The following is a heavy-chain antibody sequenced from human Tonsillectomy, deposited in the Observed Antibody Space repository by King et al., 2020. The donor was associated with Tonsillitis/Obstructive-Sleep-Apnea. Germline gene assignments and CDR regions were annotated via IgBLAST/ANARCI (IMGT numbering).Heavy chain of an antibody. Sequence: QLQESGPGLVKPSGTLSLPFAVSGGSISSSNWWGWVRQRPGKGLEGIGVIEHRGSTNYNPSLKSPVTISVDKSKNQFSLKLSSVTAADTAVYYCARDATVTTVGYFQHWGQGTLVTVSS. CDR3: ARDATVTTVGYFQH. CDR1: GGSISSSNW. D-gene: IGHD4-17*01. CDR2: IEHRGST. J-gene: IGHJ1*01. V-gene: IGHV4-4*02.